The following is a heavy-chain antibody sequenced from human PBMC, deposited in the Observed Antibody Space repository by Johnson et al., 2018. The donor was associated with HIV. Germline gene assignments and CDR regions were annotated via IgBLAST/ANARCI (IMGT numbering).Heavy chain of an antibody. Sequence: VQLVESGGGLVQPGGSLRLSCAASGFTFSSYWMSWVRQAPGKGLEWVANIKQDGSENYYLHSVKGRFTISRDNAKNTLYLQMNSLRAEDTAVYYCARAAYVHYDILTGPPLEDAFDIWGQGTMVTVSS. J-gene: IGHJ3*02. CDR1: GFTFSSYW. CDR3: ARAAYVHYDILTGPPLEDAFDI. D-gene: IGHD3-9*01. CDR2: IKQDGSEN. V-gene: IGHV3-7*04.